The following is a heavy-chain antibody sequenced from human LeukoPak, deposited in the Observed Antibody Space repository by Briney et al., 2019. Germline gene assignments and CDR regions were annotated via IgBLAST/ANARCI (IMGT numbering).Heavy chain of an antibody. CDR1: GFIFSSYQ. D-gene: IGHD3-10*02. CDR2: IRSDGSNK. Sequence: GGSLRLSCAASGFIFSSYQMNWVRQAPGKGLEWVALIRSDGSNKYYTDSVKGRFTISRDNSKNTLFLQMNSLRAEDTAVYYCAELGITMIGGVWGKGTTVTISS. V-gene: IGHV3-30*02. CDR3: AELGITMIGGV. J-gene: IGHJ6*04.